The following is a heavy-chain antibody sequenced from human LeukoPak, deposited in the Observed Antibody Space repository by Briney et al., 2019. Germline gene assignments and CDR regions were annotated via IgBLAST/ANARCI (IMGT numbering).Heavy chain of an antibody. CDR2: ISGSGSST. CDR3: AKGKELLGAFDI. J-gene: IGHJ3*02. CDR1: GFTFSSYA. V-gene: IGHV3-23*01. D-gene: IGHD1-26*01. Sequence: GGSLRLSCAASGFTFSSYAMSWVRQAPGKGLEWVSAISGSGSSTYYADSVKGRFTISRDNSKNTLYLQMNSLRAEDTAVYYCAKGKELLGAFDIWGQGTMVTVSS.